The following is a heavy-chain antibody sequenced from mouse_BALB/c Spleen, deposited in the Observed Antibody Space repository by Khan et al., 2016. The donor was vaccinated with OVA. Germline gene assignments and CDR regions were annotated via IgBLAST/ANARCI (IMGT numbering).Heavy chain of an antibody. CDR3: TRDRIDY. CDR2: INPTSGYT. J-gene: IGHJ2*01. Sequence: QVQLKQSGAELAKPAASVKMSCKASGYTFTTYWMHWVKQRPGQGLEWIVYINPTSGYTDYNDKFKDRATLSADKSSSPSYMQLNSLTSEDSAVYYCTRDRIDYWGQGTTLTVSS. V-gene: IGHV1-7*01. CDR1: GYTFTTYW.